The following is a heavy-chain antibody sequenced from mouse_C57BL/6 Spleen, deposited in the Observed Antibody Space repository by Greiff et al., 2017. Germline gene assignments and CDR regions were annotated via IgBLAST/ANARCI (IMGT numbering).Heavy chain of an antibody. V-gene: IGHV1-7*01. Sequence: VMLVESGAELAKPGASVKLSCKASGYTFTSYWMHWVKQRPGQGLEWIGYINPSSGYTKYNQKFKDKATLTADKSSSTAYMQLSSLTYEDSAVYYCAKDYDAYYYAMDYWGQGTSVTVSS. CDR2: INPSSGYT. J-gene: IGHJ4*01. D-gene: IGHD2-4*01. CDR3: AKDYDAYYYAMDY. CDR1: GYTFTSYW.